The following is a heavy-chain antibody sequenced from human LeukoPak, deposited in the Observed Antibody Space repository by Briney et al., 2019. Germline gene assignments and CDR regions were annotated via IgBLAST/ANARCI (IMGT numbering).Heavy chain of an antibody. CDR2: ITTSSAYI. CDR3: ARDPYSGNLGPTYYYYMDV. D-gene: IGHD1-26*01. CDR1: RFTFSTYN. Sequence: GGSLRLSCAASRFTFSTYNMNWVRQAPGKGLEWVSAITTSSAYIYYADSVRGRFTISRDNAKNSLYLQMNSLRDDDTAVYYCARDPYSGNLGPTYYYYMDVWGKGTTVTVSS. J-gene: IGHJ6*03. V-gene: IGHV3-21*01.